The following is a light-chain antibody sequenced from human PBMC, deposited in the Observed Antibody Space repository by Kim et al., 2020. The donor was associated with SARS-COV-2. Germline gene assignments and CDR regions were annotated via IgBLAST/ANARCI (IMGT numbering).Light chain of an antibody. CDR2: GAL. Sequence: VSPGERATLSCRASQSISLSLAWYQQKPGQAPRLRIYGALSRATGIPARFNGSVSGTEFTLTISSLQSEDFAVYHCQQYKDWPRTFGQGTKVDIK. CDR3: QQYKDWPRT. CDR1: QSISLS. J-gene: IGKJ1*01. V-gene: IGKV3-15*01.